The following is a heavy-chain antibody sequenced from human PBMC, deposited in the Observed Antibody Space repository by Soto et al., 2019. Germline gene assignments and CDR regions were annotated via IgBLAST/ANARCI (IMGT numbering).Heavy chain of an antibody. V-gene: IGHV3-53*01. J-gene: IGHJ1*01. Sequence: GGSLRLSCAASGFIVSSNYMSWVRQAPGKGLEWVSIIDRGGSTYYADSVKGRFTISRDNSKNTVFLQMNSLRAEDTAVYYCAKDGSSRSFQHWGQGTLVTVSS. CDR3: AKDGSSRSFQH. CDR1: GFIVSSNY. D-gene: IGHD3-10*01. CDR2: IDRGGST.